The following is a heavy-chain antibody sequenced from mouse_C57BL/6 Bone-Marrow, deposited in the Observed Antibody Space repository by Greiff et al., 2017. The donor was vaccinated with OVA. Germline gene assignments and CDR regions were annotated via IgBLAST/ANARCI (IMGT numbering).Heavy chain of an antibody. CDR1: GYTFTDYY. CDR2: IFPGSGST. Sequence: VQLQQSGPELVKPGASVKISCKASGYTFTDYYLNWVKQRPGQGLEGIGWIFPGSGSTYYNEKFKGKATLTADKSSITAYMLLSSLTSEDSAVYFCARRGYYYGSSYFWFAYWGQGTLVTVSA. CDR3: ARRGYYYGSSYFWFAY. J-gene: IGHJ3*01. V-gene: IGHV1-75*01. D-gene: IGHD1-1*01.